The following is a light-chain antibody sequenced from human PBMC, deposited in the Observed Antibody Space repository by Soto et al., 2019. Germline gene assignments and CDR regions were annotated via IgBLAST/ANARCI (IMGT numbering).Light chain of an antibody. CDR1: QSVSSSY. Sequence: EIVLTQSPGTLSLSPGDRATLSCRASQSVSSSYLAWYQQKPGQAPRLLIYGASTRATGIPARFSGSGSGTEFTLTISSLQSEDFAVYYCQQYNNWPRTFGQGTNVDIK. CDR3: QQYNNWPRT. V-gene: IGKV3-15*01. CDR2: GAS. J-gene: IGKJ1*01.